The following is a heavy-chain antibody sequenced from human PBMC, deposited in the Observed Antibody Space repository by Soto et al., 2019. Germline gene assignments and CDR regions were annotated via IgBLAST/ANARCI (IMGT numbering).Heavy chain of an antibody. CDR1: GGTFSIYA. J-gene: IGHJ6*02. V-gene: IGHV1-69*13. CDR3: GCSGGSCYSLSLSLSYYYGMDV. CDR2: IIPIFGTA. D-gene: IGHD2-15*01. Sequence: ASLKVSCKASGGTFSIYAISWVRQAPGQGLEWMGGIIPIFGTANYAQKFQGRVTITADESTSTAYMELSSLRSEDTAVYYCGCSGGSCYSLSLSLSYYYGMDVWGQGTTVTVSS.